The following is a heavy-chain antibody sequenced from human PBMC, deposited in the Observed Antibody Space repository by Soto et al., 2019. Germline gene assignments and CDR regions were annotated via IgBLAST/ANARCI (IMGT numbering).Heavy chain of an antibody. CDR1: GFTFSSYG. CDR2: IWYDGSNK. J-gene: IGHJ4*02. Sequence: QVQLVESGAGVVQPGRSLRLSCAASGFTFSSYGMHWVRQAPGKGLEWVAVIWYDGSNKYYADSVKGRFTISRDNSKNTLYLQMNSLRAEDTAVYYCARGDYYGSGDTPVYWGQGTLVTVSS. D-gene: IGHD3-10*01. CDR3: ARGDYYGSGDTPVY. V-gene: IGHV3-33*01.